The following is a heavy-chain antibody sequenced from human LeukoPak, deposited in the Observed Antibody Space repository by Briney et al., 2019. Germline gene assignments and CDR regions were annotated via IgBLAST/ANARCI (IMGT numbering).Heavy chain of an antibody. CDR2: ISSSSSTI. CDR1: GFTFSSYS. J-gene: IGHJ3*02. Sequence: GGSLRLSCAASGFTFSSYSMNWVRQAPGKGLEWVSYISSSSSTICYADSVKGRFTISRDNAKNSLYLQMNSLRDEDTAVYYCAREATIAARIDAFDIWGQGTMVTVSS. V-gene: IGHV3-48*02. CDR3: AREATIAARIDAFDI. D-gene: IGHD6-6*01.